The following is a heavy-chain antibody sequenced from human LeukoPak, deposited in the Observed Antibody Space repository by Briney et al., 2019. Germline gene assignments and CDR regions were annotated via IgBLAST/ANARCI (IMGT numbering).Heavy chain of an antibody. CDR3: AKKLLPFDY. CDR1: EFTFNSYD. D-gene: IGHD2-15*01. CDR2: IGGSGGRT. J-gene: IGHJ4*02. V-gene: IGHV3-23*01. Sequence: GGSLRLSCAASEFTFNSYDMSWVRQAPGKGLEWVSGIGGSGGRTYYADSVKGRFTISRDNSKNTLYLQMNSLRAEDTAVYYCAKKLLPFDYWGQGTLVTVSS.